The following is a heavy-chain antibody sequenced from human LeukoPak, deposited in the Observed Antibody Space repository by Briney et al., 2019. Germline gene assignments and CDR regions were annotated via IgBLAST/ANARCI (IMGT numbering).Heavy chain of an antibody. V-gene: IGHV1-2*06. Sequence: ASVKVSCKASGYTFTGYYMHWVRQAPGQGLEWMGRINPNSGGTNYAQKFQGRVTMTRDTSISTAYMELSRLRSDDTAVYYCARAASGDDFWSGYYDCFDYWGQGTLVTVSS. CDR1: GYTFTGYY. CDR3: ARAASGDDFWSGYYDCFDY. CDR2: INPNSGGT. J-gene: IGHJ4*02. D-gene: IGHD3-3*01.